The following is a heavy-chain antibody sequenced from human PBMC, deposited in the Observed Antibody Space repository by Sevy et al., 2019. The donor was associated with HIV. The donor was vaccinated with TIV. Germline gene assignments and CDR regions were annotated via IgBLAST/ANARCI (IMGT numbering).Heavy chain of an antibody. CDR2: IYSRGNS. D-gene: IGHD2-15*01. CDR1: GGSINNYY. Sequence: SETLSLTCTVSGGSINNYYWSWIRQPPGKGLEWVGYIYSRGNSKYNSSLESRVTISVDSAKNRFSLNLRSVTAADTAVYYCARHLEARSARPMCDYWGQGTLVTVSS. CDR3: ARHLEARSARPMCDY. J-gene: IGHJ4*02. V-gene: IGHV4-59*08.